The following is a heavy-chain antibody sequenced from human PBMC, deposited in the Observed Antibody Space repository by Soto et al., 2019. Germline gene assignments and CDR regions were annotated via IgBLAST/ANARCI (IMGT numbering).Heavy chain of an antibody. CDR3: ARERIDAFDI. V-gene: IGHV1-8*01. Sequence: QVQLVQSGAEVKKPGASVKVSCKASGYTFTSYHINWVRQATGQGLEWMGWMNPNSGSTGYAQKLQGRVTMTRNTSIITAYMELSSLRSEDTAVYYCARERIDAFDIWGHGTMVTVSS. CDR1: GYTFTSYH. J-gene: IGHJ3*02. CDR2: MNPNSGST.